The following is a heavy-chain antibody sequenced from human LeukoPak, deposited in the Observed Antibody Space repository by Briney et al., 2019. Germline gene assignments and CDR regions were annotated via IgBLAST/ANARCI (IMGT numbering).Heavy chain of an antibody. CDR1: GGSFSGYY. J-gene: IGHJ6*03. CDR3: ARGRINYYEYYYMDV. V-gene: IGHV4-34*01. Sequence: SETLSLTCTIYGGSFSGYYWRWIRQFPGKGLEWIGESNQSGSTNYKPSLKSRVTISVDMSKNQFSLKLSSVTAAETAVYYCARGRINYYEYYYMDVWGKGTTVTVSS. D-gene: IGHD2-21*01. CDR2: SNQSGST.